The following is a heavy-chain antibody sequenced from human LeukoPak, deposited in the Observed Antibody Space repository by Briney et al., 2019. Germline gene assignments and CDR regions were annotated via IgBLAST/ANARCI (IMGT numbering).Heavy chain of an antibody. J-gene: IGHJ5*02. V-gene: IGHV4-34*01. CDR2: INHSGST. CDR1: GGSFSGYY. CDR3: ARDCSSWVKWFDP. Sequence: PSETLSLTCAVYGGSFSGYYWSWIRQPPGKGLEWIGEINHSGSTNYNPSLKSRVTISVDTSKNQFSLKLSSVTAADTAVYYCARDCSSWVKWFDPWGQGTLVTVSS. D-gene: IGHD6-13*01.